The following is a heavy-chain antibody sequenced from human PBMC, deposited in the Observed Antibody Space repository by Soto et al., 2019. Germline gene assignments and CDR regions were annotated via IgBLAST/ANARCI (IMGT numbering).Heavy chain of an antibody. CDR3: ARDYYGSGSYYWYYFDY. Sequence: SVKVSCKASGGTFSSYTISWVRQAPGQGLEWMGRIIPILGIANYAQKFQGRVTITADKSTSTAYMELSSLRSEDTAVYYCARDYYGSGSYYWYYFDYWGQGTLVTVSS. CDR2: IIPILGIA. CDR1: GGTFSSYT. D-gene: IGHD3-10*01. J-gene: IGHJ4*02. V-gene: IGHV1-69*04.